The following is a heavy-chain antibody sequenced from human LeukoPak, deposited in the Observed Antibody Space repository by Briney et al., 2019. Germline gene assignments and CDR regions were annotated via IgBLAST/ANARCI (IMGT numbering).Heavy chain of an antibody. V-gene: IGHV3-7*01. CDR2: IKQDGSEK. J-gene: IGHJ4*02. Sequence: PGGSLRLSCAASGFTLSSYWMSWVRQVPGKGLEWVANIKQDGSEKYYVDSVKGRFTISRDNAKDSLYLQMNSLRAEDTAVYYCVRESIGFDYWGQGTLVTVSS. D-gene: IGHD2-15*01. CDR3: VRESIGFDY. CDR1: GFTLSSYW.